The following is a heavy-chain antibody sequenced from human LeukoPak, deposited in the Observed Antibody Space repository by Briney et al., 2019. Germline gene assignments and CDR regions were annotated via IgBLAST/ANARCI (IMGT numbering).Heavy chain of an antibody. CDR1: GFTFSSYA. J-gene: IGHJ4*02. CDR2: ISYDGSNK. D-gene: IGHD5-18*01. CDR3: ARDDGRYGLYYFDY. Sequence: GGSLRLSCAASGFTFSSYAMHWVRQAPGKGLEWVAVISYDGSNKYYADSVKGRFTISRDNSKNTLYLQMNSLRAEDTAVYYCARDDGRYGLYYFDYWGQGTLVTVSS. V-gene: IGHV3-30*04.